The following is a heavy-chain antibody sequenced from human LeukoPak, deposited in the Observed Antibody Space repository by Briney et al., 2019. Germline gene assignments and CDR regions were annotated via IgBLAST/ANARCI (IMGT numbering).Heavy chain of an antibody. V-gene: IGHV1-69*13. J-gene: IGHJ5*02. CDR1: GGTFSSYA. CDR2: IIPSFGTA. CDR3: ARAGYCSSTSCPPYNWFDP. Sequence: ASVKVTCKASGGTFSSYAISWVRQAPGQGLEWMGGIIPSFGTANYAQKFQGRVTITADESTSTAYMELSSLRSEDTAVYYCARAGYCSSTSCPPYNWFDPWGQGTLVTVSS. D-gene: IGHD2-2*01.